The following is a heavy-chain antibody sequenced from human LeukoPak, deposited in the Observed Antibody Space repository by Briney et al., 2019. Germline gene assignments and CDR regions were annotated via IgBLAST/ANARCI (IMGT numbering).Heavy chain of an antibody. V-gene: IGHV5-51*01. CDR2: IYPDDSDT. CDR3: ARRRDSTGDYFDY. D-gene: IGHD1-1*01. J-gene: IGHJ4*02. CDR1: GYSFTNYW. Sequence: GESLKISCQGSGYSFTNYWIGWVRQMPGKGLEWMGIIYPDDSDTRFSPSFQGQVTISADKSITTAYLHWSSLKASDTAMYYCARRRDSTGDYFDYWGQGTLSPSPQ.